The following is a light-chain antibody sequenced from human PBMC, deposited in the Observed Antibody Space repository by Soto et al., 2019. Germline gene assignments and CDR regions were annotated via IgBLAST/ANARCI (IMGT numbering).Light chain of an antibody. CDR3: SSYTTRSPLV. V-gene: IGLV2-14*01. CDR2: DVT. CDR1: SSDVGAYDF. J-gene: IGLJ2*01. Sequence: QSALTQPASVSGSPGQSITISCTGTSSDVGAYDFVSWYQHSPGKAPKLVTFDVTHRPPGISDRFSGSKSANTASLTISGLQAEDEAFYYCSSYTTRSPLVFGGGTKLTVL.